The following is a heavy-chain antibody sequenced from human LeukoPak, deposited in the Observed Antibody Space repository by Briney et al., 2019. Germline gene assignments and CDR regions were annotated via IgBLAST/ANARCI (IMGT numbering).Heavy chain of an antibody. J-gene: IGHJ4*02. CDR1: GFTFSSYW. Sequence: GGSLRLSCAASGFTFSSYWMSWVRQAPGKGLEWVANIKQDGSEKYYVDFVKGRFTIPRDNAKNSLYLQMNSLRAEDTAVYYCARVGITMVRGRPGYYFDYWGQGTLVTVSS. D-gene: IGHD3-10*01. V-gene: IGHV3-7*01. CDR3: ARVGITMVRGRPGYYFDY. CDR2: IKQDGSEK.